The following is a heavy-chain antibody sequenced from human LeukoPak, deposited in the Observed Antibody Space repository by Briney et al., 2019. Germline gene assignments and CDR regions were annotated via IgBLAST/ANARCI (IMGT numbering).Heavy chain of an antibody. Sequence: PSETLSLTSTVSGGSISSYYWSWIRQPPGKGLEWIGYIYYSGSTNYNPSLKSRVTISVDTSKNQFSLKLSSVTAADTAVYYCARGMYSSSWYNYYYVGMDVWGQGTTVTVSS. J-gene: IGHJ6*02. CDR2: IYYSGST. CDR3: ARGMYSSSWYNYYYVGMDV. V-gene: IGHV4-59*01. CDR1: GGSISSYY. D-gene: IGHD6-13*01.